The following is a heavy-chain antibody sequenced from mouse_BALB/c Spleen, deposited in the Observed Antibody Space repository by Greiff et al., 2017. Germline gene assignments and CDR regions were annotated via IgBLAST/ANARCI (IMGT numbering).Heavy chain of an antibody. V-gene: IGHV1-12*01. J-gene: IGHJ4*01. D-gene: IGHD1-2*01. CDR3: ARGATATYYYAMDY. Sequence: LQQPGAELVKPGASVKMSCKASGYTFTSYNMHWVKQTPGQGLEWIGAIYPGNGDTSYNQKFKGKATLTADKSSSTAYMQLSSLTSEDSAVYYCARGATATYYYAMDYWVQGTSVTVSS. CDR1: GYTFTSYN. CDR2: IYPGNGDT.